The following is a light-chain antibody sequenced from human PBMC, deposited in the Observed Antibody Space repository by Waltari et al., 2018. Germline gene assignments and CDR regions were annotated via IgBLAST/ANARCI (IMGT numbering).Light chain of an antibody. CDR3: SSYAGGSNVV. V-gene: IGLV2-8*01. CDR2: DVI. Sequence: QSALTQPPSASGSPGQSVTISCTGTSSDIGEYNYVSWYQQHPGKAPKLMIYDVIKRPAGVPARFSGSKFGNTASLTVAGLQADEEADYFCSSYAGGSNVVFGGGTKLTVL. J-gene: IGLJ2*01. CDR1: SSDIGEYNY.